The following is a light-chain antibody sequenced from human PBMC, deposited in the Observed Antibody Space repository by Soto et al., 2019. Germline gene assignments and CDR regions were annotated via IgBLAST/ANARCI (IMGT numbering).Light chain of an antibody. CDR2: SAS. Sequence: IQLTQSPSSLSASVGDRVTIACRASESISDYLNWYQHKPGEAPKVLVYSASTLRGGVPSRFSGTGSGTEFTLTISSLQPEDVATYYCQQNFSHLLSFGGGTKVEIK. CDR3: QQNFSHLLS. CDR1: ESISDY. V-gene: IGKV1-39*01. J-gene: IGKJ4*01.